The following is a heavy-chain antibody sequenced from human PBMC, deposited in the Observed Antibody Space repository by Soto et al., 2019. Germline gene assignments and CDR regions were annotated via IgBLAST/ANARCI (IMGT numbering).Heavy chain of an antibody. CDR2: ISWNSGSI. J-gene: IGHJ6*03. V-gene: IGHV3-9*01. CDR1: GFTFDDYA. D-gene: IGHD2-2*01. CDR3: AKDMPLGNRGQLLFRSYYYYYMDV. Sequence: GGSLRLSCAASGFTFDDYAMQWVRQAPGKGLEWVSGISWNSGSIGYADSVKGRFTISRDNAKNSLYLQMNSLRAEDTALYYCAKDMPLGNRGQLLFRSYYYYYMDVWGKGTTVTVSS.